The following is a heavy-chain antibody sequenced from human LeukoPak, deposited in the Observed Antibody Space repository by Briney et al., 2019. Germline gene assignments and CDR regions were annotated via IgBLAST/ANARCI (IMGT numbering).Heavy chain of an antibody. D-gene: IGHD3-9*01. CDR1: GFTVSSNY. CDR2: IYSGVST. Sequence: PGGSLRLSCAASGFTVSSNYMGWVRQAPGKGLECVSLIYSGVSTYYADSVKGRFTISRDNSKNTLYPQMNSLRAEDTAVYYCARDRRYFDFDYWGQGTLVTVSS. CDR3: ARDRRYFDFDY. V-gene: IGHV3-66*01. J-gene: IGHJ4*02.